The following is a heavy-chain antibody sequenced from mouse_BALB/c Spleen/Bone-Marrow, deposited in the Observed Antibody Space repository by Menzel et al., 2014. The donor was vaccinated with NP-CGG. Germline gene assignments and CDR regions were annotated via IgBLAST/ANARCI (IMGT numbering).Heavy chain of an antibody. CDR3: ARKGNYGWFAY. D-gene: IGHD2-1*01. J-gene: IGHJ3*01. CDR1: GYSFTAYY. CDR2: INPYNGAT. Sequence: VQLQQSGPELVKPGASVKISCKASGYSFTAYYIHWVKQSHVKSPEWIGRINPYNGATSYNQNFKDKASLTVDKSSSTAYMELHSLTSEDSAVYYCARKGNYGWFAYWGQGTLVTVSA. V-gene: IGHV1-31*01.